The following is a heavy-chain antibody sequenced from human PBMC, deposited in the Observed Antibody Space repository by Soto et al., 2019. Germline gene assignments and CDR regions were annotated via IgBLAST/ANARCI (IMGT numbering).Heavy chain of an antibody. CDR2: IYYSGST. D-gene: IGHD3-22*01. J-gene: IGHJ3*02. CDR3: ARRGDTMIVVVIKSAFDI. Sequence: SGTLSLTCPIPGPSITGSSSYWGWIRQPPGKGLEWIGSIYYSGSTYYNPSLKSRVTISVDTSKNQFSLKLSSVTAADTAVYYCARRGDTMIVVVIKSAFDIWGQGTMVT. CDR1: GPSITGSSSY. V-gene: IGHV4-39*01.